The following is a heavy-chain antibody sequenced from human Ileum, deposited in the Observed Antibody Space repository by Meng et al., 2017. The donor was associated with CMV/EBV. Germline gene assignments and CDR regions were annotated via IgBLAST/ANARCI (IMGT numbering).Heavy chain of an antibody. D-gene: IGHD6-13*01. CDR3: AGSSSWYLVDY. J-gene: IGHJ4*02. Sequence: GESLKISCEASGFTFSSYSINWVRQAPGKGLEWVSSISSSSAYIYYADSVKGRFTISRDNTKNSLFLQMNSLRAEDTAVYYCAGSSSWYLVDYWGQGALVTVSS. V-gene: IGHV3-21*01. CDR1: GFTFSSYS. CDR2: ISSSSAYI.